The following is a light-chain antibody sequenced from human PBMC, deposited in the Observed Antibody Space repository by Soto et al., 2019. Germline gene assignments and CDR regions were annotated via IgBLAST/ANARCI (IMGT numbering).Light chain of an antibody. Sequence: EIVLRQSPGTLSLSPGERATLSCRASQSVRSSYLAWYQQKPGQAPRVLIFGASSRATGIPDRFSGSGSGTDFTLTISRLEPEDSAVYYCQQYGSSPPITFGQGTRLEIK. CDR1: QSVRSSY. J-gene: IGKJ5*01. V-gene: IGKV3-20*01. CDR3: QQYGSSPPIT. CDR2: GAS.